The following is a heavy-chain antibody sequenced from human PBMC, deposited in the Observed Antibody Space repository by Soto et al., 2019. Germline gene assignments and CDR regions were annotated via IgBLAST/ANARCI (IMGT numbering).Heavy chain of an antibody. CDR3: ARDGIAAAGRVLDY. J-gene: IGHJ4*02. CDR1: GFTFSSYG. V-gene: IGHV3-33*01. CDR2: IWYDGSNK. D-gene: IGHD6-13*01. Sequence: QVQLVESGGGVVQPGRSLRLSCAASGFTFSSYGMHWVRQAPGKGLEWVAVIWYDGSNKYYADSVKGRFTISRDNSKNTLYRQMHSLRAEDTAVYYCARDGIAAAGRVLDYWGQGTLVTVSS.